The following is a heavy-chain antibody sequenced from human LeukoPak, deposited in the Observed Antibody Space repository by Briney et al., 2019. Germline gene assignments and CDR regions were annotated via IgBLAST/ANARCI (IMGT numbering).Heavy chain of an antibody. V-gene: IGHV3-30-3*02. Sequence: GTSLRLSCAASGFTFSNYAMHWVRQAPGKGLEWVAVVSAAGTNKYYVDSVKGRFTISRDNSKNTLYLQMNSLTFEDTAVYFCAKKGGNNSYYDYLDYWGQGTLVTVSS. CDR2: VSAAGTNK. CDR3: AKKGGNNSYYDYLDY. D-gene: IGHD3-10*01. J-gene: IGHJ4*02. CDR1: GFTFSNYA.